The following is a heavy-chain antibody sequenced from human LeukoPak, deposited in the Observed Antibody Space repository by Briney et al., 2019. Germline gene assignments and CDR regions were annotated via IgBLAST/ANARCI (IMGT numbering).Heavy chain of an antibody. CDR1: GGSISSYY. CDR2: IYYSGST. V-gene: IGHV4-59*08. CDR3: ARQTYDYGDYYFDY. J-gene: IGHJ4*02. Sequence: KPSETLSLTCTVSGGSISSYYWSWIRQPPGKGLEWIGYIYYSGSTNYNPSLKSRVTISVDTSKNQFSLKLSSVTAADTAVYYCARQTYDYGDYYFDYWGQGTLVTVSS. D-gene: IGHD4-17*01.